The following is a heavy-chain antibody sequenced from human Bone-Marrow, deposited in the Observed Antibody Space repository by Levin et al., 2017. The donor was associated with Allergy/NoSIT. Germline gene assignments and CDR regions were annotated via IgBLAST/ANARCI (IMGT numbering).Heavy chain of an antibody. CDR2: INPNSGGT. D-gene: IGHD2-2*01. Sequence: ASVKVSCKASGYTFTDYYMHWVRQAPGQGLEWMGWINPNSGGTEYAQKFQGRVTMTRDTSISTAYMELTRLTSDDTAVYYCTRDHCSSPSCYENFYYGMDVWGQGTTVTVSS. CDR1: GYTFTDYY. V-gene: IGHV1-2*02. J-gene: IGHJ6*02. CDR3: TRDHCSSPSCYENFYYGMDV.